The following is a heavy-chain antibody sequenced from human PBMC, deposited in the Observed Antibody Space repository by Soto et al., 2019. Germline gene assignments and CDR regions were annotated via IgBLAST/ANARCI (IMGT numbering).Heavy chain of an antibody. Sequence: GGSLRLSCTASGFTFGDYAMSWFRQAPGKGLEWVGFIRSKAYGGTTEYAASVKGRFTISRDDSKSIAYLQMNSLKTEDTAVYYCTRGGGGYCSSTSCHVDYWGQGTLVTVSS. CDR3: TRGGGGYCSSTSCHVDY. CDR2: IRSKAYGGTT. J-gene: IGHJ4*02. CDR1: GFTFGDYA. D-gene: IGHD2-2*01. V-gene: IGHV3-49*03.